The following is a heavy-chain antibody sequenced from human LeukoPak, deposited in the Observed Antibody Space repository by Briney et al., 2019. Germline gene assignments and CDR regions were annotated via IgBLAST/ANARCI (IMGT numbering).Heavy chain of an antibody. J-gene: IGHJ6*02. CDR1: GFTFSSYA. D-gene: IGHD2-2*02. V-gene: IGHV3-23*01. Sequence: PGGSLRLSCAASGFTFSSYAMSRVRQAPGKGLEWVSAISGSGGSTYYADSVKGRFTISRDNSKNTLYLQMNSLRAEDTAVYYCAKVTRDIVVVPAAIHRSQYYYYGMDVWGQGTTVTVSS. CDR2: ISGSGGST. CDR3: AKVTRDIVVVPAAIHRSQYYYYGMDV.